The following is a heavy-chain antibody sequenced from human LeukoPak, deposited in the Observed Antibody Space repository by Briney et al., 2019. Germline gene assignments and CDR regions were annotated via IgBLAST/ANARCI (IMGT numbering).Heavy chain of an antibody. CDR1: GYTFTSYY. V-gene: IGHV1-2*02. D-gene: IGHD6-6*01. CDR2: INPNSGGT. CDR3: ARSVKRQLVIDY. Sequence: ASVKVSCKASGYTFTSYYLHWVRQAPGQGLEWMGWINPNSGGTNYAQKFQGRVTMTRDTSISTAYMELSRLRSDDTAVYYCARSVKRQLVIDYWGQGTLVTVSS. J-gene: IGHJ4*02.